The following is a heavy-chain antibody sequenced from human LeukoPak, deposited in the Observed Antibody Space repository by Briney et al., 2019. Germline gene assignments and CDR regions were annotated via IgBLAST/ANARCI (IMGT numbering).Heavy chain of an antibody. V-gene: IGHV3-21*01. D-gene: IGHD2-15*01. Sequence: GGSLRLSCAASGLTFSSYAMNWVRQAPGKGLEWVSSISSSSSYIYYADSVKGRFTISRDNAKNSLYLQMNSLRAEDTAVYYCARGTRVAANLHTAWGQGTLVTVSS. CDR2: ISSSSSYI. J-gene: IGHJ5*02. CDR1: GLTFSSYA. CDR3: ARGTRVAANLHTA.